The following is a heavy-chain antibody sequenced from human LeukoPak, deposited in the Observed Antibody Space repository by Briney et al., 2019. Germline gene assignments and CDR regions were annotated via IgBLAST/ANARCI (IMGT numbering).Heavy chain of an antibody. Sequence: GGSLRLSCAASGFLFSTYWMAWVRQAPGKGLERVANIKEDGSDKDYVVSMKGRFTISRDNAKNSLYLQMNSLRAEDTAVYYCVRVGWFGSKGALHDAFDFWGQGTMVTVSS. CDR1: GFLFSTYW. CDR3: VRVGWFGSKGALHDAFDF. D-gene: IGHD3-10*01. V-gene: IGHV3-7*01. CDR2: IKEDGSDK. J-gene: IGHJ3*01.